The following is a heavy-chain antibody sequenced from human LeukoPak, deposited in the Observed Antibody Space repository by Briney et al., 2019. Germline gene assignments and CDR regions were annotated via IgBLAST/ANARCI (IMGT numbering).Heavy chain of an antibody. D-gene: IGHD6-19*01. J-gene: IGHJ4*02. Sequence: ASVKVSCKASGYTFTSYGISWVRQAPGQGLEWMGWISAYNGNTNYAQMPQGRVTMTRDTSTSTVYMELSSLRSEDTAVYYCASAVAGLRLYYFDYWGQGTLVTVSS. V-gene: IGHV1-18*01. CDR2: ISAYNGNT. CDR3: ASAVAGLRLYYFDY. CDR1: GYTFTSYG.